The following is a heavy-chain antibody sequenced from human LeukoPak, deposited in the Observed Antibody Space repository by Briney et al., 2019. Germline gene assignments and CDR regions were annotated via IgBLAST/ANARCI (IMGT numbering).Heavy chain of an antibody. Sequence: PGGSLRLSCAASGFTFSSYAMHWVRQAPGKGLEWVAVISYDGSNKYYADSVKGRFTISRDNSKNTLYLQMNSLRAEDTALYYCAREWRDCSSTSCYTQWGRFYYGMDVWGQGTTVTVSS. CDR2: ISYDGSNK. CDR3: AREWRDCSSTSCYTQWGRFYYGMDV. D-gene: IGHD2-2*02. V-gene: IGHV3-30-3*01. J-gene: IGHJ6*02. CDR1: GFTFSSYA.